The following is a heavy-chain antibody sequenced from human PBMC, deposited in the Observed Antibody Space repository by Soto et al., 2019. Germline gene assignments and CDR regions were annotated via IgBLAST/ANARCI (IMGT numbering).Heavy chain of an antibody. V-gene: IGHV3-23*01. D-gene: IGHD4-17*01. CDR3: AKEGRYGDYYRY. CDR2: ISGSGGST. CDR1: GFTFSSYA. Sequence: EVQLLESGGNLVQPGGSLRLSCAASGFTFSSYAMSWVRQAPGKGLEWVSGISGSGGSTYYADSVKGRFTISRDNFNNTLYLQMNSLRAEDTAVYYCAKEGRYGDYYRYWGQGTLGTVSS. J-gene: IGHJ4*02.